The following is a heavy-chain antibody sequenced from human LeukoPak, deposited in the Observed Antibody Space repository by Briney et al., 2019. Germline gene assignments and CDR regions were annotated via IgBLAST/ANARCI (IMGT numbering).Heavy chain of an antibody. V-gene: IGHV3-23*01. J-gene: IGHJ2*01. Sequence: GGSLRLSCAASGFTFSTYGMSWVRQAPGKGLEWVSSISGSGGSTNYADSVKGRFTISRDNSKNTLNLQMNSLRGDDTVVYYCAKGFRNFDPWGRGTLVTVSS. CDR2: ISGSGGST. CDR1: GFTFSTYG. CDR3: AKGFRNFDP. D-gene: IGHD1-14*01.